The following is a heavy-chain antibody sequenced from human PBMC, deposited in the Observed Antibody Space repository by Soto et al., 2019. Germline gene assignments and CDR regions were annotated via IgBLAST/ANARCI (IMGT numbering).Heavy chain of an antibody. CDR1: GFTFSSYE. D-gene: IGHD2-21*01. Sequence: PGGSLRLSCAASGFTFSSYEMNWVRQAPGKGLEWVSYISSSGGTIYYADSVKGRFSISRDNAKNSLYLQMNSLRAEDTAVYYCPRHNFIGVRGVYYYYYYGMEVWCNVTTVNVS. CDR2: ISSSGGTI. V-gene: IGHV3-48*03. CDR3: PRHNFIGVRGVYYYYYYGMEV. J-gene: IGHJ6*04.